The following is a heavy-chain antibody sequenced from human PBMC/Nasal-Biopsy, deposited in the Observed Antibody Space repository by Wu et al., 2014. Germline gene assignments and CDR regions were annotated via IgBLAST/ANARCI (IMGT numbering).Heavy chain of an antibody. CDR2: FSNGGTT. V-gene: IGHV4-59*01. Sequence: VSGGPIGDFNWSWLRQAPGKGLEWIAFFSNGGTTATYNPSLKSRATISVDQSKNDFSLELTSVTAADTAVYHCSRVGRGWYRLDHWGRGILVTVSS. J-gene: IGHJ4*02. CDR1: GGPIGDFN. D-gene: IGHD6-19*01. CDR3: SRVGRGWYRLDH.